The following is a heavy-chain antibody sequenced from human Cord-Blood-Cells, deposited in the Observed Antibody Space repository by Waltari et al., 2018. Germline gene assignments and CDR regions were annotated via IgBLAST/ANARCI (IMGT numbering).Heavy chain of an antibody. D-gene: IGHD3-9*01. CDR3: ASVFFDWLLCY. CDR2: IKQDGSEK. Sequence: EVQLVESGGGLVQPGGSLRLSCAASGFTFSSYGMSWFRQAPGKGLEWVANIKQDGSEKYYVDSVKGRFTISRDNAKNSLYLQMNSLRAEDTAVYYCASVFFDWLLCYWGQGTLVTVSS. V-gene: IGHV3-7*01. J-gene: IGHJ4*02. CDR1: GFTFSSYG.